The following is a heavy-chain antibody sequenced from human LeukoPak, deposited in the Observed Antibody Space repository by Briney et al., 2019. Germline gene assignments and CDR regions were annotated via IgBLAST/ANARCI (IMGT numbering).Heavy chain of an antibody. CDR2: IIPIFGTA. CDR1: GGTFSSYA. V-gene: IGHV1-69*13. CDR3: ARGQLVYRLDSNFDY. Sequence: GASVKVSCKASGGTFSSYAISWVRQAPGQGLEWMGGIIPIFGTANYAQKFQGRVTITADESTSTAYMELSSLRSEDTAVYYCARGQLVYRLDSNFDYWGQGTLVTVSS. D-gene: IGHD6-13*01. J-gene: IGHJ4*02.